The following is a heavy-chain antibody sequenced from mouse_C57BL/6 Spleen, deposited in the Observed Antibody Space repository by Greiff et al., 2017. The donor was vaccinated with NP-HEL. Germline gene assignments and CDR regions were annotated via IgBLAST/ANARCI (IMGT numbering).Heavy chain of an antibody. CDR3: ARLDSSGYWFAY. J-gene: IGHJ3*01. D-gene: IGHD3-2*02. CDR1: GFSLTSYA. V-gene: IGHV2-9-1*01. Sequence: VKLMESGPGLVAPSQSLSITCTVSGFSLTSYAISWVRQPPGQGLEWLGVIWPGGGTNYNSALKSRLSISKDNSKSQVFLKMNSLQTDDTARYYCARLDSSGYWFAYWGQGTLVTVSA. CDR2: IWPGGGT.